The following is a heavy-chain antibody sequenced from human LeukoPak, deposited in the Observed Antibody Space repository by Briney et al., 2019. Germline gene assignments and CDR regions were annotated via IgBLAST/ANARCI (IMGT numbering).Heavy chain of an antibody. J-gene: IGHJ6*02. D-gene: IGHD4-17*01. CDR2: ISSSGSTI. V-gene: IGHV3-11*01. CDR1: GFTFSDYY. Sequence: GGSLRLSCAASGFTFSDYYMSWIRQAPGKGLEWVSYISSSGSTIYYADSVKGRFTISRDNAKNSLYLLMNSLRAGDTAVYYCAKDYGDYGDYYGMDVWGQGTTVTVSS. CDR3: AKDYGDYGDYYGMDV.